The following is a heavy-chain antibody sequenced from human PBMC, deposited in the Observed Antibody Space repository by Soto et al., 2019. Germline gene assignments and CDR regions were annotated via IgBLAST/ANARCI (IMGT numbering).Heavy chain of an antibody. V-gene: IGHV3-23*01. CDR1: GFTFSSYA. J-gene: IGHJ4*02. Sequence: GGSLRLSCAASGFTFSSYAMSWVRQAPGKGLEWVSAISGSGGGAYYADSVKDRFTISRDNSKNTLYLQMNSLRAEDTAVYYCASSSGYYYVPHYMRWGQGTLVTVSS. D-gene: IGHD3-22*01. CDR3: ASSSGYYYVPHYMR. CDR2: ISGSGGGA.